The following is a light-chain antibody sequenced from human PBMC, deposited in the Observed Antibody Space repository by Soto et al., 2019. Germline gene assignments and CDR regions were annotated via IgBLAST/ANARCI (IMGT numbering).Light chain of an antibody. Sequence: EIVMTQSPATLSVSPGERATLSCRASQSVSSNLAWYQQKPGQAPRLLIYGASTRATGIPARFSGSGSGTEFTLTISSLQSEDFAGYYCQQENNWPPWTFGQGTKVESK. CDR3: QQENNWPPWT. J-gene: IGKJ1*01. CDR1: QSVSSN. CDR2: GAS. V-gene: IGKV3-15*01.